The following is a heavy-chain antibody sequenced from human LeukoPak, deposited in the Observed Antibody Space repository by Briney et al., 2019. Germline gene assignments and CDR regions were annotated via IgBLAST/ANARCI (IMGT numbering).Heavy chain of an antibody. D-gene: IGHD5-12*01. Sequence: GGSLRLSCAASGFTFSGYSMNWVRQAPGKGLEWVSSISSSSYIYYADSVKGRFTISRDNAKNSLYLQMNSLRAEDTAVYYCARDSGYSGYGFDYWGQGTLVTVSS. CDR2: ISSSSYI. CDR3: ARDSGYSGYGFDY. V-gene: IGHV3-21*01. J-gene: IGHJ4*02. CDR1: GFTFSGYS.